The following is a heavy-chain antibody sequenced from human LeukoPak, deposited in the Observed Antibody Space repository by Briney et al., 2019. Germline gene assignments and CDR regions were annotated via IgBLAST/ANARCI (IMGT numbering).Heavy chain of an antibody. J-gene: IGHJ3*02. CDR1: GGTFSSYA. V-gene: IGHV1-69*04. CDR3: ASVSGYYGVAFDI. CDR2: IIPILGIA. Sequence: AASVKVSCKASGGTFSSYAISWMRQAPGQGLEWMGRIIPILGIANYAQKFQGRVTITADKSTSTAYMELSSLRSEDTAVYYCASVSGYYGVAFDIWGQGTMVTVSS. D-gene: IGHD3-22*01.